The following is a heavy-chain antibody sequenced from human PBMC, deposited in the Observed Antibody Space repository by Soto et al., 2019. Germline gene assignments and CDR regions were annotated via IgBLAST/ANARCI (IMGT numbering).Heavy chain of an antibody. D-gene: IGHD3-22*01. J-gene: IGHJ4*02. V-gene: IGHV1-18*04. CDR3: ARDRGFVGDSSGYLYDY. Sequence: ASVKVSCKASGYTFTSYGISWVRQAPGQGLEWMGWISAYNGNTNYAQKLQGRVTMTTDTSTSTAYMELRSLRSDDTAVYYCARDRGFVGDSSGYLYDYWGQGTLVTVSS. CDR2: ISAYNGNT. CDR1: GYTFTSYG.